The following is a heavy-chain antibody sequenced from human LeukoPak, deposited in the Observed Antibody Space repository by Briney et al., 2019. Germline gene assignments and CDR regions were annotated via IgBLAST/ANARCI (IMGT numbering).Heavy chain of an antibody. CDR3: ARQIAPPNEDYNWNLPESNWFDP. V-gene: IGHV4-59*08. CDR1: GGSISSYY. Sequence: SETLSLTCTVSGGSISSYYWSWIRQPPGKGLEWIGYIYYSGSTNYNPSLKSRVTISVDTSKNQFSLKLSSVTAADTAVYYCARQIAPPNEDYNWNLPESNWFDPWGQGTLVTVSS. CDR2: IYYSGST. J-gene: IGHJ5*02. D-gene: IGHD1-7*01.